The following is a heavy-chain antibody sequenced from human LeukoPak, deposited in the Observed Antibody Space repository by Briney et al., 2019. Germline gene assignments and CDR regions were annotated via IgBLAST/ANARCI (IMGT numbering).Heavy chain of an antibody. Sequence: GSLRLSCAASGFTFSSYAMSWVRQPPGKGLEWIGEINHSGSTNYNPSLKSRVTISVDTSKNQFSLKLSSVTAADTAVYYCARGRQAYYYDSSGHYFDYWGQGTLVTVSS. CDR1: GFTFSSYA. J-gene: IGHJ4*02. V-gene: IGHV4-34*01. CDR2: INHSGST. D-gene: IGHD3-22*01. CDR3: ARGRQAYYYDSSGHYFDY.